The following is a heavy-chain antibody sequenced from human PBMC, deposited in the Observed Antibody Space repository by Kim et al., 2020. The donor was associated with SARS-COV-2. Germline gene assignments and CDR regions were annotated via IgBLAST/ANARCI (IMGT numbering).Heavy chain of an antibody. Sequence: GGSLRLSCAASGFTFSSYAMHWVRQAPGKGLEWVAVISYDGSNKYYADSVKGRFTISRDNSKNTLYLQMNSLRAEDTAVYYCARDLVYYDILTGYMKTHYYYYYGRDVWGQGTTVTVSS. CDR3: ARDLVYYDILTGYMKTHYYYYYGRDV. CDR2: ISYDGSNK. V-gene: IGHV3-30*04. J-gene: IGHJ6*02. D-gene: IGHD3-9*01. CDR1: GFTFSSYA.